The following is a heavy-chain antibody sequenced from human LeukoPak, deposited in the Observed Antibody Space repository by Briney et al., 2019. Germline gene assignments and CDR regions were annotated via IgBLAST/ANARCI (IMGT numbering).Heavy chain of an antibody. V-gene: IGHV1-24*01. Sequence: SVKVSCKVSGYTLTELSMHWVRQAPGKGLEWMGGFDPEDGETIYAQKFQGRVTMTEDTSTDTAYMELSSLRSEDTAVYYCATSIAAAGPNYYYYGMDVWGQGTTVTVSS. CDR3: ATSIAAAGPNYYYYGMDV. D-gene: IGHD6-13*01. J-gene: IGHJ6*02. CDR1: GYTLTELS. CDR2: FDPEDGET.